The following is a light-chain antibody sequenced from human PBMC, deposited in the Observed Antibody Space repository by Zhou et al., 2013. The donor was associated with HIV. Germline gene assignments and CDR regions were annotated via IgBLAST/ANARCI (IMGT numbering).Light chain of an antibody. CDR1: QGVGNE. CDR2: AAS. V-gene: IGKV3-20*01. J-gene: IGKJ2*01. Sequence: MLAQSPGALSLSPGDRATLLCRASQGVGNELAWYQQKRGQTPRLIVYAASLRAPGVPDRFGGSVSGSDFTLIINRLETEDFAVYFCQHRETFGPGTRL. CDR3: QHRET.